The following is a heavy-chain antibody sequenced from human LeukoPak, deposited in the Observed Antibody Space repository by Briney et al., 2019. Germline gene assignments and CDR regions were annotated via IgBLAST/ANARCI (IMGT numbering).Heavy chain of an antibody. J-gene: IGHJ4*02. V-gene: IGHV3-21*01. CDR1: GFTFSSYW. CDR3: ARETIWFGEALGTSDY. D-gene: IGHD3-10*01. CDR2: ISSSSSYI. Sequence: PGGSLRLSCAASGFTFSSYWMSWVRQAPGKGLEWVSSISSSSSYIYYADSVKGRFTISRDNAKNSLYLQMNSLRAEDTAVYYCARETIWFGEALGTSDYWGQGTLVTVSS.